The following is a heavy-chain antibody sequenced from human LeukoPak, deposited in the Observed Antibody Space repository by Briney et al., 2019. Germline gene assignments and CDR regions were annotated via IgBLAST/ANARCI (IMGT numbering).Heavy chain of an antibody. D-gene: IGHD2-2*01. Sequence: GASAKVSCKASGYTFTGYYMHWVRQAPGQGLEWMGWINPNSGGTNYAQKFQGRVTMTRDTSISTAYMELSRLRSDDTAVYYCARDPPNVGCSSTSCYGRDYWGQGTLVTVSS. J-gene: IGHJ4*02. CDR3: ARDPPNVGCSSTSCYGRDY. V-gene: IGHV1-2*02. CDR1: GYTFTGYY. CDR2: INPNSGGT.